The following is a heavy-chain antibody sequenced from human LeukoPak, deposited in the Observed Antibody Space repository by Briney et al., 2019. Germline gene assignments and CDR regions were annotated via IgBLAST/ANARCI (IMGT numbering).Heavy chain of an antibody. CDR1: GYTFTGYY. Sequence: SVKVSCKASGYTFTGYYMHWVRQAPGQGLEWMGRIIPILGIANYAQKFQGRVTITADKSTSTAYMDLSSLRSEDTAAYYCARDLPPYYFDYWGQGTLVTVSS. CDR2: IIPILGIA. CDR3: ARDLPPYYFDY. J-gene: IGHJ4*02. V-gene: IGHV1-69*04.